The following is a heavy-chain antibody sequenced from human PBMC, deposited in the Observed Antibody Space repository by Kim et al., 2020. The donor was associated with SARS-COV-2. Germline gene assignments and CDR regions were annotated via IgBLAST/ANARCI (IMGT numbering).Heavy chain of an antibody. V-gene: IGHV4-34*01. CDR3: ATSSSSSGWAFDY. Sequence: SNPSLKSRVTISVDTSKNQFSLKLSSVTAADTAVYYCATSSSSSGWAFDYWGQGTLVTVSS. J-gene: IGHJ4*02. D-gene: IGHD6-19*01.